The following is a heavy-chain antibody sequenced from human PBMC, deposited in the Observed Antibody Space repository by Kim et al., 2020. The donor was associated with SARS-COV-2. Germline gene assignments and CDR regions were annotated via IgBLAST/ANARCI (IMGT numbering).Heavy chain of an antibody. CDR2: IKSKTDGGTT. J-gene: IGHJ4*02. CDR3: TTRTLWFGEFWDY. V-gene: IGHV3-15*01. D-gene: IGHD3-10*01. CDR1: GFTFSNAW. Sequence: GGSLRLSCAASGFTFSNAWMSWVRQAPGKGLEWVGRIKSKTDGGTTDYAAPVKGRFTISRDDSKNTLYLQMNSLKTEDTAVYYCTTRTLWFGEFWDYWGQGTLVTVSS.